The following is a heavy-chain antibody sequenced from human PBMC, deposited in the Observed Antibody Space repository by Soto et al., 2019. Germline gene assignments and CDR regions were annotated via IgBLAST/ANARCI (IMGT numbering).Heavy chain of an antibody. D-gene: IGHD2-2*03. CDR2: MYSSENT. Sequence: PSETLSLTCSVSGGFVSSSSYSWGWIRQSPGKGLEWIGTMYSSENTYYNPSLLSRVTISVDTSKNEFSLRLSSVTAADTAVYYCARFNGYCISTNCHGYYGMDVWGQGTTVT. CDR3: ARFNGYCISTNCHGYYGMDV. J-gene: IGHJ6*02. CDR1: GGFVSSSSYS. V-gene: IGHV4-39*01.